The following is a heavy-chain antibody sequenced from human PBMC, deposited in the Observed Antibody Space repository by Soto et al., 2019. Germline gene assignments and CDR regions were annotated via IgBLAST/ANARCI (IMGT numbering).Heavy chain of an antibody. CDR1: GFPFSSYS. J-gene: IGHJ3*02. V-gene: IGHV3-23*01. Sequence: PGGSLRPSSAPSGFPFSSYSMNWVRQAPGKGLEWVSAISGSGGSTYYADSVKGRFTISRDNSKNTLYLQMNSLRAEDTAVYYCAKDRRSQLGYDAFDIWGQGTMVTVSS. CDR3: AKDRRSQLGYDAFDI. D-gene: IGHD6-6*01. CDR2: ISGSGGST.